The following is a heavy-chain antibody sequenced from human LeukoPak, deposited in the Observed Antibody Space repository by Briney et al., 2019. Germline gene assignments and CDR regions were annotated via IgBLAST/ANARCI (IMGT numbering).Heavy chain of an antibody. Sequence: KVSCKSYVYGFTSYWIGWVRQMPGKGLEWMGIINPADSDTRYSPSFQGQVTTSTDKSISTAYLQWSSLKASDTAMYYCARLGDYGMDVWGQGTTVAVSS. CDR1: VYGFTSYW. CDR3: ARLGDYGMDV. J-gene: IGHJ6*02. V-gene: IGHV5-51*01. CDR2: INPADSDT.